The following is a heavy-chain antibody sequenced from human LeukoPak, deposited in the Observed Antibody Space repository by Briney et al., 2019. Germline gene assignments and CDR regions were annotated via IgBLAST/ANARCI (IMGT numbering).Heavy chain of an antibody. CDR3: AKGPLTEVAGTTWDY. CDR2: ISGSGGST. V-gene: IGHV3-23*01. J-gene: IGHJ4*02. CDR1: GFTVISNY. D-gene: IGHD6-19*01. Sequence: GGSLMLSCAAAGFTVISNYMSWVRQAPGGGLEWVSAISGSGGSTYYADSVKGRFTISRDNSKTTLYLQMNSLRAEDTAVYYCAKGPLTEVAGTTWDYWGQGTLVTVSS.